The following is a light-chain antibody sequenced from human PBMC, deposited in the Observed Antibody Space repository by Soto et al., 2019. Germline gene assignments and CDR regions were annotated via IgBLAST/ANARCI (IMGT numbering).Light chain of an antibody. Sequence: QSALTQPASVSGSPGQSITISCTGTSSDVGVYKYVSWYQHHPGKAPKLMIYEVSNRPSGVSNRFSGSKSGNTASLTISGVQAEDEAHYYCTSYTSSSTVVFGGGTKVTVL. CDR2: EVS. CDR3: TSYTSSSTVV. V-gene: IGLV2-14*01. CDR1: SSDVGVYKY. J-gene: IGLJ2*01.